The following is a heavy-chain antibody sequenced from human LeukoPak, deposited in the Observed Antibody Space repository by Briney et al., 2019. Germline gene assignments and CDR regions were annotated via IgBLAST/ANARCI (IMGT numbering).Heavy chain of an antibody. CDR2: IYSGGST. J-gene: IGHJ4*02. V-gene: IGHV3-66*04. CDR1: GFTFSNAW. CDR3: ARPDGY. Sequence: GGSLRLSCAASGFTFSNAWMSWVRQAPGKGLEWVSVIYSGGSTYYADSVKGRFTISRDNSKNTLYLQMNSLRAEDTAVYYCARPDGYWGQGTLVTVSS.